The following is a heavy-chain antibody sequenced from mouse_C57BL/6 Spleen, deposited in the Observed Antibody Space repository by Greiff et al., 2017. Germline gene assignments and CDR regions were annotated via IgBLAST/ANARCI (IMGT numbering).Heavy chain of an antibody. CDR1: GFSLTSYG. J-gene: IGHJ4*01. D-gene: IGHD2-1*01. V-gene: IGHV2-6*01. Sequence: VQLRQSGPGLVAPSQSLSITCTVSGFSLTSYGVDWVRQSPGKGLEWLGVIWGVGSTNYNSALKSRLSISKDNSKSQVFLKMNSLQTDDTAMYYCARFYYGNYYAMDYWGQGTSVTVSS. CDR2: IWGVGST. CDR3: ARFYYGNYYAMDY.